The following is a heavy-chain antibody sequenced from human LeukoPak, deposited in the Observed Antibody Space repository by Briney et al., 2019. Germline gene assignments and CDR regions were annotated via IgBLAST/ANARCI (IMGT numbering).Heavy chain of an antibody. V-gene: IGHV3-33*06. CDR3: AKNLGELSLIDY. Sequence: GGSLRLSCATSGFTFSNFAMHWVRQTPGKGLEWVALTWFDGSSEYYADSVKGRFTISRDNSKNTLHLQMSSLRAEDTAVYFCAKNLGELSLIDYWGQGTLVTVSS. D-gene: IGHD3-16*02. CDR2: TWFDGSSE. CDR1: GFTFSNFA. J-gene: IGHJ4*02.